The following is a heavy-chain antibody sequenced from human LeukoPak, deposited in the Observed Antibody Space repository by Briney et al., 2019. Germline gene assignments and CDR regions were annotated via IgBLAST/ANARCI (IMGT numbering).Heavy chain of an antibody. Sequence: SETLSLTCAVYGGSFSGYYWSWIRQPPGKGLEWIGEINHSGSTNYNPSLKSRVTISVDTSKNQFSLKLSFVTAADTAVYYCARGWVTMVRGVMRWFDPWGQGTLVTVSS. V-gene: IGHV4-34*01. CDR3: ARGWVTMVRGVMRWFDP. J-gene: IGHJ5*02. CDR1: GGSFSGYY. D-gene: IGHD3-10*01. CDR2: INHSGST.